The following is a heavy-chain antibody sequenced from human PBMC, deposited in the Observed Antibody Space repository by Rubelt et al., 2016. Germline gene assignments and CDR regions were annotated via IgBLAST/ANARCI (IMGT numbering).Heavy chain of an antibody. Sequence: GLEWIGSIYYSGSTYYNPSLKSRVTISVDTSKNQFSLKLSSVTAADTAVYYCARFSLGRYYFDYWGQGTLVTVSS. V-gene: IGHV4-39*07. CDR2: IYYSGST. J-gene: IGHJ4*02. CDR3: ARFSLGRYYFDY.